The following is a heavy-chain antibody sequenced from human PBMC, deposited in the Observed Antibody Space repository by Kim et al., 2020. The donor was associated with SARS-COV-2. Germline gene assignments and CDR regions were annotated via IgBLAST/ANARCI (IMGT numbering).Heavy chain of an antibody. CDR3: ARDGRPYYYGSGSYQYYFDY. J-gene: IGHJ4*02. Sequence: SQTLSLTCAISGDSVSSNSAAWNWIRQSPSRGLEWLGRTYYRSKWYNDYAVSVKSRITINPDTSKNQFSLQLNSVTPEDTAVYYCARDGRPYYYGSGSYQYYFDYWGQGTLVTVSS. V-gene: IGHV6-1*01. D-gene: IGHD3-10*01. CDR2: TYYRSKWYN. CDR1: GDSVSSNSAA.